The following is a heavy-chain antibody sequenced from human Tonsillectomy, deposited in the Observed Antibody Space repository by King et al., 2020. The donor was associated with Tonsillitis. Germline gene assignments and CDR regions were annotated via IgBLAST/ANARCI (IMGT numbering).Heavy chain of an antibody. CDR3: ASYYDFWSGYDAFDI. J-gene: IGHJ3*02. Sequence: QLVQSGAEVKKPGASVKVSCKASGYTFTNYDIHWVRQATGQGLEWMGWMNPNSDNTGYAQKFQGRVTMTRDTSISTAYMELSSLRSEDTAVYYCASYYDFWSGYDAFDIWGQGTMVTVSS. CDR2: MNPNSDNT. CDR1: GYTFTNYD. D-gene: IGHD3-3*01. V-gene: IGHV1-8*01.